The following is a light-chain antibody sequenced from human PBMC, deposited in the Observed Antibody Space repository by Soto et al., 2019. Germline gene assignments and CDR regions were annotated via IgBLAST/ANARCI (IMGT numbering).Light chain of an antibody. V-gene: IGLV2-14*01. Sequence: QSVLTQPASVSGSPGQSITISCSGTSGDVGGYNYVCWYQQRPGKAPKLMIYEVSNRPSGVSRRFSGSKSGHTASLTISGLPTEDEADYYCSSYTGGSTLYVGEIGPIVTV. CDR2: EVS. J-gene: IGLJ1*01. CDR1: SGDVGGYNY. CDR3: SSYTGGSTLYV.